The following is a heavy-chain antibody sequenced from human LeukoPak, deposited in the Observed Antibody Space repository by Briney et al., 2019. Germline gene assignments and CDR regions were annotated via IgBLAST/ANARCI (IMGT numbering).Heavy chain of an antibody. V-gene: IGHV1-69*05. CDR3: ARDVHGDYGSGWFDP. CDR2: IIPLFGTA. J-gene: IGHJ5*02. Sequence: SVKVSCKPSGVTFNNSAISWVRQAPGQGLEWLGGIIPLFGTAGYAQKFHGRVTITKDESTRTVYLELTSLTSDDTAVYYCARDVHGDYGSGWFDPWGQGTLVSVSS. CDR1: GVTFNNSA. D-gene: IGHD4-17*01.